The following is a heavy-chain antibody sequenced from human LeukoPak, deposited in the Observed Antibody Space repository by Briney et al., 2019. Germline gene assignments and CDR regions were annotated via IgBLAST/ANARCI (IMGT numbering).Heavy chain of an antibody. CDR3: ARDPPYSYGYRAFDI. Sequence: GASVKVSCKASGGTFSSYAISWVRQAPGQGLEWMGGIIPIFGTANYAQKLQGRVTMTTDTSTSTAYMELRSLRSDDTAVYYCARDPPYSYGYRAFDIWGQGTMVTVSS. V-gene: IGHV1-69*05. CDR1: GGTFSSYA. CDR2: IIPIFGTA. D-gene: IGHD5-18*01. J-gene: IGHJ3*02.